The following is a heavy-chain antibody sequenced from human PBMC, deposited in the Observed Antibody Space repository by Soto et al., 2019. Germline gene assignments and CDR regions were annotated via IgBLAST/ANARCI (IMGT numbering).Heavy chain of an antibody. CDR3: GRVKGYYDYVWGSYRYPTYFGC. CDR1: GGSISSYY. D-gene: IGHD3-16*02. J-gene: IGHJ4*02. V-gene: IGHV4-59*01. Sequence: PSETLSLTCTVSGGSISSYYWSWIRQPPGKGLEWIGHIYYSGSTNYNPSLKSRVTISVDTSKNQFSLKLSSVTAADTAVYYCGRVKGYYDYVWGSYRYPTYFGCRGQGTLVTVSS. CDR2: IYYSGST.